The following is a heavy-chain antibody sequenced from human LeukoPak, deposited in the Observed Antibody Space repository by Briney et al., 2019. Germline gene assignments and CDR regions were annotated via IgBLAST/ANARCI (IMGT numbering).Heavy chain of an antibody. V-gene: IGHV4-34*01. D-gene: IGHD3-3*01. CDR2: INHSGST. CDR1: GGSFSGYY. J-gene: IGHJ4*02. Sequence: SETLSLTCAVYGGSFSGYYWIWIRQPPGKGLEWIGEINHSGSTNYNPSLKSRVTISVDTSKNQFSLKLSSVTAADTAVYYCAREPLYDVWSVSFDYWGQGTLVTVSS. CDR3: AREPLYDVWSVSFDY.